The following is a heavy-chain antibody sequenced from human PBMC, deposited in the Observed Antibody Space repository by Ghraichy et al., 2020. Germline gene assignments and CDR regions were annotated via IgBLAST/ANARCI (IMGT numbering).Heavy chain of an antibody. CDR3: ARGAGGRYFDWLSPTDYYYYGMDV. J-gene: IGHJ6*02. Sequence: GESLNISCKGSGYSFTSYWIGWVRQMPGKGLEWMGIIYPGDSDTRYSPSFQGQVTISADKSISTAYLQWSSLKASDTAMYYCARGAGGRYFDWLSPTDYYYYGMDVWGQGTTVTVSS. D-gene: IGHD3-9*01. CDR1: GYSFTSYW. V-gene: IGHV5-51*01. CDR2: IYPGDSDT.